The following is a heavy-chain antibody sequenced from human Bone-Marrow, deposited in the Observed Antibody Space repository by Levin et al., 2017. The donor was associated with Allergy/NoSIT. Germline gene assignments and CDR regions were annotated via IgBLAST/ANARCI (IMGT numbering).Heavy chain of an antibody. CDR2: SSGSTSYT. V-gene: IGHV3-11*03. D-gene: IGHD6-19*01. CDR1: GFSISEYY. CDR3: ARFLDLVAVARTATEIDH. Sequence: GGSLRLSCAASGFSISEYYMSWIRKAPGKGLEWLSHSSGSTSYTNYADSVKGRFTMSRDRATHSVYLQMNSLSADATAVYFCARFLDLVAVARTATEIDHWGQGTLVTVSS. J-gene: IGHJ5*02.